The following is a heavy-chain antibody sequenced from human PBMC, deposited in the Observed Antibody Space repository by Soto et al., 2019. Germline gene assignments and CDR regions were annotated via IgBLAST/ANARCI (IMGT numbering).Heavy chain of an antibody. V-gene: IGHV3-53*04. Sequence: EVQLVESGGGLVQPGGSLRLSCAASGFTVSRNYMSWVRQAPGKGLEWVSVIYSGGSTYYADSVKGRFTISRHNSKNTLYLQMNSLRAEDTAVYYCARDTPKRITIFGVDYYYYYMDVWGKGTTVTVSS. D-gene: IGHD3-3*01. J-gene: IGHJ6*03. CDR3: ARDTPKRITIFGVDYYYYYMDV. CDR2: IYSGGST. CDR1: GFTVSRNY.